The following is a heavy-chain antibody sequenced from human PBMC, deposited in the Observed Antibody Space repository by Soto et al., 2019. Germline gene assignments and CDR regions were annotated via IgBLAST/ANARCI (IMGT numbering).Heavy chain of an antibody. CDR3: TDPFAVDIVS. J-gene: IGHJ5*02. CDR1: GFSVISSH. Sequence: GGSLRLSCAASGFSVISSHIAWVRQAPGKGLEWVSVIYSGGSAYYAVSVKGRFTISRDNSKNTVSLQMNSLRVEDTAVYYCTDPFAVDIVSWGPGTLVTVPS. D-gene: IGHD5-12*01. V-gene: IGHV3-53*01. CDR2: IYSGGSA.